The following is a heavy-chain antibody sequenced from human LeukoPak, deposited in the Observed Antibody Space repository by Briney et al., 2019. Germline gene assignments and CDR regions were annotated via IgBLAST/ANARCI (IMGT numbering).Heavy chain of an antibody. CDR3: AREGRELANYYFDY. D-gene: IGHD1-26*01. J-gene: IGHJ4*02. CDR2: INPNSGGT. V-gene: IGHV1-2*02. Sequence: ASVKVSCKASGYTFTGYYMHWVRQAPGQGLEWMGWINPNSGGTNYAQKLQGRVTMTTDTSTSTAYMELRSLRSDDTAVYYCAREGRELANYYFDYWGQGTLVTVSS. CDR1: GYTFTGYY.